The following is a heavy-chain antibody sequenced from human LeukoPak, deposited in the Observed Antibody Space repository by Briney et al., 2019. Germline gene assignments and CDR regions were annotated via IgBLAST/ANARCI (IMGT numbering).Heavy chain of an antibody. V-gene: IGHV4-30-4*01. D-gene: IGHD3-22*01. J-gene: IGHJ4*02. CDR3: ARGLTHLDSSGYYYYFDY. Sequence: SETLSLTCTVSGGSISSGDYYWSWIRQPPGKGLEWIGYIYYSGSTYYNPSLKSRVTISVDTSKNQFSLKLSSVTAADTAVYYCARGLTHLDSSGYYYYFDYWGQGTLVTVSS. CDR2: IYYSGST. CDR1: GGSISSGDYY.